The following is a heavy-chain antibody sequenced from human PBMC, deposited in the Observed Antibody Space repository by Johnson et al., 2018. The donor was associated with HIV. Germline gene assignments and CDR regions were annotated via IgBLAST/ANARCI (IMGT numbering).Heavy chain of an antibody. CDR1: GFTFDDYG. J-gene: IGHJ3*02. D-gene: IGHD3-22*01. CDR2: IHWNGGST. CDR3: ARDISYASSASQCAFDS. V-gene: IGHV3-20*04. Sequence: EKLVESGGGVVQPGRSLRLSCAASGFTFDDYGMSWVRQAPGQGLEWVYGIHWNGGSTGYADSVMGRFTISRDNAKNSLYLQMNSLRAEDTALYYCARDISYASSASQCAFDSWGQGTMVTVSS.